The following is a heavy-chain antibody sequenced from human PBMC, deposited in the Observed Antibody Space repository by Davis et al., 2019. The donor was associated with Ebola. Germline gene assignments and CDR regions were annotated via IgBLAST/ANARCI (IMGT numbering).Heavy chain of an antibody. Sequence: ASVKVSCKASGYTFTSYDINWVRQAPGQGLEWMGWLNPHTGDTKYAQKFQGRVTMTRDTSINTAYMELTRLTSDDTAVYYCAKDRIDNNSSESFFDYWGQGSLVTVSS. D-gene: IGHD2/OR15-2a*01. CDR2: LNPHTGDT. J-gene: IGHJ4*02. V-gene: IGHV1-2*02. CDR1: GYTFTSYD. CDR3: AKDRIDNNSSESFFDY.